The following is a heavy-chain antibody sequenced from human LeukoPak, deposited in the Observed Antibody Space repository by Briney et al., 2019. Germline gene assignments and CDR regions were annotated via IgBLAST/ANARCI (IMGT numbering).Heavy chain of an antibody. Sequence: GSLRLSCAASGFTFSSYAMSWIRQAPGKGLEWVSYISSSGSTIYYADSVKGRFTISRDNAKNSLYLQMNSLRAEDTAVYYCARDPLYSSSWVFFDYWGQGTLVTVSS. CDR1: GFTFSSYA. J-gene: IGHJ4*02. D-gene: IGHD6-13*01. CDR2: ISSSGSTI. CDR3: ARDPLYSSSWVFFDY. V-gene: IGHV3-11*04.